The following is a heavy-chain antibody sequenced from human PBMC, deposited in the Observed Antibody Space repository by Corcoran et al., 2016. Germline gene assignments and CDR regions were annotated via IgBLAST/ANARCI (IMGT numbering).Heavy chain of an antibody. J-gene: IGHJ4*02. CDR3: ARGRRVVVPAAISYYFDY. V-gene: IGHV1-8*01. CDR2: MNPNSGNT. Sequence: QVQLVQSGAEVKKPGASVKVSCKASGYTFTSYDINWVRQATGQGLEWMGWMNPNSGNTGYAQKFQGRVTMTRNTSISTAYMELSSLKSEDTAVYYCARGRRVVVPAAISYYFDYWGQGPLVTVSS. CDR1: GYTFTSYD. D-gene: IGHD2-2*02.